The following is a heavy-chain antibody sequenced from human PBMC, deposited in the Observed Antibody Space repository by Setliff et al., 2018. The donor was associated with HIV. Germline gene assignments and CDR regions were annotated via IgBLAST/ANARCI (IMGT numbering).Heavy chain of an antibody. J-gene: IGHJ4*02. V-gene: IGHV3-21*01. D-gene: IGHD3-16*01. Sequence: GGSLRLSCAASGFTFSSYSMNWVRQGPGKGLEWVSSITSSSTYIYYADSVKGRFTISRDNAKNSLYLQMNSLRAEDTAVYYCARAWDYLWGSSYDYWGQGTLVTVSS. CDR1: GFTFSSYS. CDR2: ITSSSTYI. CDR3: ARAWDYLWGSSYDY.